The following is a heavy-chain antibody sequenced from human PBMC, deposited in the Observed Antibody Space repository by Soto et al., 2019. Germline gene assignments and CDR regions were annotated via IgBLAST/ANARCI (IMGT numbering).Heavy chain of an antibody. D-gene: IGHD6-6*01. CDR1: GFTFSSYS. V-gene: IGHV3-48*02. J-gene: IGHJ4*02. CDR2: ISSSSSTI. Sequence: GGSLRLSCAASGFTFSSYSMNWVRQAPGKGLEWVSYISSSSSTIYYADSLKGRFTISRDNAKNSLYLQMNSLRDEDTAVYYCARKPYSSSSYECDYWGQGTLVTVSS. CDR3: ARKPYSSSSYECDY.